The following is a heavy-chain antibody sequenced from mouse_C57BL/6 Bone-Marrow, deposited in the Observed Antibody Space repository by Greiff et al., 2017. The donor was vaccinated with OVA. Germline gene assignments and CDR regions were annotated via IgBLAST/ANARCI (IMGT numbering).Heavy chain of an antibody. CDR3: AREGGGYYAWFAY. CDR2: INPNNGGT. V-gene: IGHV1-18*01. Sequence: EVNLVESGPELVKPGASVKIPCKASGYTFTDYNMDWVKQSHGKSLEWIGDINPNNGGTIYNQKFKGKATLTVDKSSSTAYMELRSLTSEDTAVYYCAREGGGYYAWFAYWGQGTLVTVSA. CDR1: GYTFTDYN. J-gene: IGHJ3*01. D-gene: IGHD2-3*01.